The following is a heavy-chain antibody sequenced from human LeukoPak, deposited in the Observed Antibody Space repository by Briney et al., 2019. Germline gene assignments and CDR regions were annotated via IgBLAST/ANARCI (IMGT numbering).Heavy chain of an antibody. Sequence: GGSLRLSCAASGFTFNSYAVSWVRQAPGKGLEWVSAISGSGGTTYSADSAKGRFTISRDNSKNTLYVQMNSLRAEDTAVYYCAKWSRTAVAGPLGYFDYWGQGTLVIVSS. D-gene: IGHD6-19*01. CDR3: AKWSRTAVAGPLGYFDY. J-gene: IGHJ4*02. V-gene: IGHV3-23*01. CDR1: GFTFNSYA. CDR2: ISGSGGTT.